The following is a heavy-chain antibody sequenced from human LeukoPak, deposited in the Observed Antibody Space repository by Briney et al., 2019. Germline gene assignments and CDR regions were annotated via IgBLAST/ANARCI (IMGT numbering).Heavy chain of an antibody. Sequence: PGRSLRLSCAASGFTFDDYAMHWVRQAPGKGLEWVSGISWNSGSIGYADSVKGRFTISRDNAKKSLHLQMNSVRAEDTGVYYCAKGAKPLNNHDSSGYFYDGFDVWGQGTMVTVSS. CDR1: GFTFDDYA. CDR2: ISWNSGSI. D-gene: IGHD3-22*01. J-gene: IGHJ3*01. CDR3: AKGAKPLNNHDSSGYFYDGFDV. V-gene: IGHV3-9*01.